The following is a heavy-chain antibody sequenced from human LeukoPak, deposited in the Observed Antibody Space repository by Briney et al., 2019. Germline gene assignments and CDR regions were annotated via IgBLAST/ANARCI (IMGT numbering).Heavy chain of an antibody. D-gene: IGHD4-23*01. Sequence: PSETLSLTCAVYGGSFSGYYWSWIRQPPGKGLEWIGEINHSGSTNYNPSLKSRVAISVDTSKNQFSLKLSSVTGADTAVYYCARGRGYGGNSLNSFFDYWGQGTLVTVSS. V-gene: IGHV4-34*01. J-gene: IGHJ4*02. CDR2: INHSGST. CDR3: ARGRGYGGNSLNSFFDY. CDR1: GGSFSGYY.